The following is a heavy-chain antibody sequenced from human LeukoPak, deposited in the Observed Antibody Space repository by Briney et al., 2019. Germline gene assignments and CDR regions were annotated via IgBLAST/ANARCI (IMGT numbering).Heavy chain of an antibody. CDR3: ARANWGHFDY. V-gene: IGHV4-61*02. Sequence: SETLSLTCTVSGGSISSGSYYWSWIRQPAGKGLEWIGRIYTTGSTDYNPSLKSRVTISGDTSKNQFSLKLSSLTAADTAVYYCARANWGHFDYWGQGTLVTVSS. CDR1: GGSISSGSYY. D-gene: IGHD7-27*01. J-gene: IGHJ4*02. CDR2: IYTTGST.